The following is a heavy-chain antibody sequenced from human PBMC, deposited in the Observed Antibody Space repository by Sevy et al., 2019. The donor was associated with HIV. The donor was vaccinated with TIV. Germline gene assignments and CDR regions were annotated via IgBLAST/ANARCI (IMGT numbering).Heavy chain of an antibody. CDR2: ISAYNGNT. J-gene: IGHJ4*02. CDR3: ARSEVRGVITLPTFDY. CDR1: GYTFTSYG. V-gene: IGHV1-18*01. Sequence: ASVKVSCKASGYTFTSYGISWVRQAPGQGLEWMGWISAYNGNTNYAQKLQGRVTMTTDTSTSTAYMELRSLRSDDTAVYYCARSEVRGVITLPTFDYWGQGTLVTVSS. D-gene: IGHD3-10*01.